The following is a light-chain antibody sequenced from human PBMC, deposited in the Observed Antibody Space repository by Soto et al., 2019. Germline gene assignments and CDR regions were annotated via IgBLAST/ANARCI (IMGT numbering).Light chain of an antibody. Sequence: EIILTQSPATLSLSPGERATLSCGASQSVSSSYVAWYQHRPGLAPRLLIHDASSRATGIPDRFSGSGSGTDFTLTISRLEPEDFAVYYCQQYGSSQTFGQGTKVDI. V-gene: IGKV3D-20*01. J-gene: IGKJ1*01. CDR2: DAS. CDR1: QSVSSSY. CDR3: QQYGSSQT.